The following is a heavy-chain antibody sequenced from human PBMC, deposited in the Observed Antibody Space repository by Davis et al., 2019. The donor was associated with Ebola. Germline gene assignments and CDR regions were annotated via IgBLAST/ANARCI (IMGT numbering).Heavy chain of an antibody. D-gene: IGHD6-6*01. CDR2: INHSGST. J-gene: IGHJ6*03. V-gene: IGHV4-34*01. CDR1: GGSFSGYY. CDR3: ARVSSSHYYYYYYMDV. Sequence: PSETLSLTCAVYGGSFSGYYWSWIRQPPGKGLEWIGEINHSGSTNYNPSLKSRVTISVDTSKNQFSLKLSSVTAADTAVYYCARVSSSHYYYYYYMDVWGKGTTVTVSS.